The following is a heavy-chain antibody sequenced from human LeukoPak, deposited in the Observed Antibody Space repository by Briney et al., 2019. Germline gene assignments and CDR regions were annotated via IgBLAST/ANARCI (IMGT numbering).Heavy chain of an antibody. V-gene: IGHV3-53*01. Sequence: PGGSLRLSCAASGFTVSSNYMSWVRQAPGKGLEWVSVIYSGGSTYYADSVKGRFTISRDNSKNTLYLQMNSLRAEDTAVYYCAKEKGYSSSYYYYYMDVWGKGTTVTVSS. CDR3: AKEKGYSSSYYYYYMDV. D-gene: IGHD6-6*01. CDR1: GFTVSSNY. J-gene: IGHJ6*03. CDR2: IYSGGST.